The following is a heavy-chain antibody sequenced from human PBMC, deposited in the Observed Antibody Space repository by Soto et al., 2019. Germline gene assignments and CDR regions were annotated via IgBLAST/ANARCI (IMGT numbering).Heavy chain of an antibody. CDR3: ARYRGSGSYYFDY. V-gene: IGHV4-34*01. Sequence: SETLSLTCAVYGGSFSGYYWSWIRPPPGKGLEWIGEINHSGSTNYNPSLKSRVTISVDTSKNQFTLKLSSVTAADTAVYYCARYRGSGSYYFDYWGQGTLVTVSS. CDR1: GGSFSGYY. J-gene: IGHJ4*02. D-gene: IGHD3-10*01. CDR2: INHSGST.